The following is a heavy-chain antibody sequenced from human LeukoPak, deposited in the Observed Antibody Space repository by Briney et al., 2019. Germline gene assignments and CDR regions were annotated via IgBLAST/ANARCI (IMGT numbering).Heavy chain of an antibody. D-gene: IGHD6-13*01. V-gene: IGHV4-39*07. J-gene: IGHJ4*02. CDR2: IYYSGST. Sequence: PSGTLSLTCTVSGGSISSSSYYWGWIRQPPGKGLEWIGSIYYSGSTYYNPSLKSRVTISVDTSKNQFSLKLSSVTAADTAVYYCARDLTAAAGTSFDYWGQGTLVTVSS. CDR3: ARDLTAAAGTSFDY. CDR1: GGSISSSSYY.